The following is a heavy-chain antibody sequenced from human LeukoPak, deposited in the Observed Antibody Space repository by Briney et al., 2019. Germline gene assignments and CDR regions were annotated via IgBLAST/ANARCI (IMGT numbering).Heavy chain of an antibody. CDR2: IYYSGST. CDR3: ARDRGPRYYDSSGSTFDI. Sequence: SETLSLTCTVSGGSISSYYWSWIRQPPGKGLEWIGYIYYSGSTNYNPSLKSRVTISVDTSKNQFSLKLSSVTAADTAVYYCARDRGPRYYDSSGSTFDIWGQGTMVTVSS. V-gene: IGHV4-59*01. D-gene: IGHD3-22*01. CDR1: GGSISSYY. J-gene: IGHJ3*02.